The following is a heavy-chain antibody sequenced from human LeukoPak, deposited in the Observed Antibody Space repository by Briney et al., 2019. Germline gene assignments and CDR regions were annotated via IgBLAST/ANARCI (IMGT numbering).Heavy chain of an antibody. CDR2: IYYSGST. CDR3: ASIAYSSRPSYYYYMDV. D-gene: IGHD5-18*01. V-gene: IGHV4-39*07. J-gene: IGHJ6*03. Sequence: PSETLSLTCTVSGGSISSSSYYWGWIRQPPGKGLEWIGSIYYSGSTYYNPSLKSRVTISVDTSKNQFSLKLSSVTAADTAVYYCASIAYSSRPSYYYYMDVWGKGTTVTVSS. CDR1: GGSISSSSYY.